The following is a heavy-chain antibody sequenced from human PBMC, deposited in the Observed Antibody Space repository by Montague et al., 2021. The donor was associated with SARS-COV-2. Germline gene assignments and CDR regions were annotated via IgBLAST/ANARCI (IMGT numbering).Heavy chain of an antibody. J-gene: IGHJ3*02. CDR1: GGSISSYY. D-gene: IGHD3-3*01. Sequence: SETLSLTCTVSGGSISSYYWSWIRQPPGKGLEWIGYTYYSGSTNYNPSXXSRVTISVDTSKNQFSLKLSSVTAADTAVYCCARVSDFWSGYYTAVGAFDIWGQGTMVTVSS. CDR2: TYYSGST. CDR3: ARVSDFWSGYYTAVGAFDI. V-gene: IGHV4-59*01.